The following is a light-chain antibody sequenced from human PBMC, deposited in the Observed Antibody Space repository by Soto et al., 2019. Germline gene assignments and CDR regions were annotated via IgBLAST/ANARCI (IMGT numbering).Light chain of an antibody. CDR3: QQYGRT. Sequence: EIVLTQSPGTLYLSPEERATLSCRASQSISSSYLAWYQQKPGQAPRLLIYGASSRATGIPDRFSGSGSGTDFTLTISRLEPEDFAVYYCQQYGRTFGQGTKVDIK. V-gene: IGKV3-20*01. CDR2: GAS. J-gene: IGKJ1*01. CDR1: QSISSSY.